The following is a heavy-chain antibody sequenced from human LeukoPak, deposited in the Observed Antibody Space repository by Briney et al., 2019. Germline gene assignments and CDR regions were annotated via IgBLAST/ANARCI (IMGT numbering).Heavy chain of an antibody. CDR3: ARPAARYSSSWYVDY. Sequence: ASVKVSCKASGYTFTSYGISWVRQAPGQGLEWMGWISAYNGNTNYAQKLQGRVTMTTDTSTSTAYMELRSLRSDDTAVYYCARPAARYSSSWYVDYWGQGTLVTVSS. J-gene: IGHJ4*02. D-gene: IGHD6-13*01. CDR1: GYTFTSYG. CDR2: ISAYNGNT. V-gene: IGHV1-18*01.